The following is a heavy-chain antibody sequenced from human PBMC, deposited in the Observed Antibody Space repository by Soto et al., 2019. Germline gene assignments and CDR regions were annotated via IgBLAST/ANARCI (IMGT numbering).Heavy chain of an antibody. CDR1: GFTFSSYG. D-gene: IGHD6-19*01. Sequence: QVQLVESGGGVVQPGRSLRLSCAASGFTFSSYGMHWVRQAPGKGLEWVAVISYDGSNKYYADSVKGRFTISRDNSKNTLYLQMNSLRAEHTAVYYCAKDINSSGWYSTYYYYYGMDVWGQGTTVTVSS. CDR2: ISYDGSNK. J-gene: IGHJ6*02. V-gene: IGHV3-30*18. CDR3: AKDINSSGWYSTYYYYYGMDV.